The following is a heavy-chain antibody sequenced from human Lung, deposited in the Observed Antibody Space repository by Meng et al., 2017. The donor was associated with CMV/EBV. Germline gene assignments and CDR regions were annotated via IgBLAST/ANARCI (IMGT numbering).Heavy chain of an antibody. J-gene: IGHJ4*02. CDR3: ARDDNWGPDY. D-gene: IGHD7-27*01. Sequence: ASXXVSCKASGYTFTGHFMHWVRQARGQGLEWMGWIQPNTGVTNYARNFRGRVTMTRDTSISTVYMELGGLRSDDTAMYYCARDDNWGPDYWGQGTLVTVSS. CDR2: IQPNTGVT. CDR1: GYTFTGHF. V-gene: IGHV1-2*02.